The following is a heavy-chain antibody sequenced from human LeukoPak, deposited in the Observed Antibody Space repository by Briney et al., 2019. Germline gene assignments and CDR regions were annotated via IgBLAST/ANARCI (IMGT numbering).Heavy chain of an antibody. CDR3: ARGMTLDYDFWSGYSRSQRRKGRIYYMDV. CDR1: GGSFSGYY. Sequence: PSETLSLTCAVYGGSFSGYYWSWIRQPPGKGLEWIGEINHSGSTKSNPSLKSRVTISVDTSKNQFSLKLSSVTAADTAVYYCARGMTLDYDFWSGYSRSQRRKGRIYYMDVWGKGTTVTVSS. J-gene: IGHJ6*03. D-gene: IGHD3-3*01. V-gene: IGHV4-34*01. CDR2: INHSGST.